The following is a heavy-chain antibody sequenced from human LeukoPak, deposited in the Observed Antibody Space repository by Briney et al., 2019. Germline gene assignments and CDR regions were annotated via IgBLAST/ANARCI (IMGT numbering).Heavy chain of an antibody. D-gene: IGHD3-3*01. J-gene: IGHJ4*02. V-gene: IGHV3-53*01. CDR1: GFTVSTNC. CDR3: AKDVLEWLPILRGYFDY. CDR2: IYSGGTT. Sequence: PGGSLRLSCAASGFTVSTNCMTWVRQAPGKGLEWVSTIYSGGTTYYADSVMGRFTISRHNSRNTLYLQMNSLRAEDTAVYYCAKDVLEWLPILRGYFDYWGQGTLVTVSS.